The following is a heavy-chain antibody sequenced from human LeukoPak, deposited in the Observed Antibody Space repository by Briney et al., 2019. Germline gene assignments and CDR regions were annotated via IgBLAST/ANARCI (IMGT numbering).Heavy chain of an antibody. Sequence: EASVKVSCKASGGTFSSCAIGWVRQAPGQGLEWMGGIIPIFGTANYAQKFQGRVTITTDESTSTAYMELSSLRSEDTAVYYCARAPFYDSSGYLPPQNYYYYYMDVWGKGTTVTVSS. CDR3: ARAPFYDSSGYLPPQNYYYYYMDV. CDR1: GGTFSSCA. J-gene: IGHJ6*03. D-gene: IGHD3-22*01. V-gene: IGHV1-69*05. CDR2: IIPIFGTA.